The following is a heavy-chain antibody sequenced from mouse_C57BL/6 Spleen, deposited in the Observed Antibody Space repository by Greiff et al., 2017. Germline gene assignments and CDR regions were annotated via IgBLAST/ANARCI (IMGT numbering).Heavy chain of an antibody. Sequence: VQLQQPGAELVMPGASVKLSCKASGYTFTSYWMHWVKQRPGQGLEWIGEIDPSDSYTNYNQKFKGKSTLTVDKSSSTAYMQLSSLTSEDSAVYYCARPNLLWYAMDYWGQGTSVTVSS. D-gene: IGHD2-1*01. CDR1: GYTFTSYW. J-gene: IGHJ4*01. CDR2: IDPSDSYT. CDR3: ARPNLLWYAMDY. V-gene: IGHV1-69*01.